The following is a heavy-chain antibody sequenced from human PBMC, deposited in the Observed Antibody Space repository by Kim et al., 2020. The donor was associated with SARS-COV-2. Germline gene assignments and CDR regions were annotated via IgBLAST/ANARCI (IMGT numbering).Heavy chain of an antibody. Sequence: ASVKVSCKASGYTFTSYDINWVRQATGQGLEWMGWMNPNSGNTGYAQKFQGRVTMTRNTSISTAYMELSSLRSEDTAVYYCARGRVVISFTMVRGVELDYWGHGTLVTVSS. J-gene: IGHJ4*01. D-gene: IGHD3-10*01. CDR3: ARGRVVISFTMVRGVELDY. CDR2: MNPNSGNT. CDR1: GYTFTSYD. V-gene: IGHV1-8*01.